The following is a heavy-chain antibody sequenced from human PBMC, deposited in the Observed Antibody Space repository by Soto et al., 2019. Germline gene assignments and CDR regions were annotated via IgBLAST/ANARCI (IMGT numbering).Heavy chain of an antibody. D-gene: IGHD2-8*01. CDR2: INHSGST. J-gene: IGHJ4*02. CDR3: ARGCAGYCTNGVCSHFDY. CDR1: GGSFSGYY. Sequence: QVQLQQWGAGLLKPSETLSLTCAVYGGSFSGYYWSWIRQPPGKGLEWIGEINHSGSTNYNPSLKSRVTISVDTSKNQFSLKLSSVPAADTAVYYCARGCAGYCTNGVCSHFDYWGQGTLVTVSS. V-gene: IGHV4-34*01.